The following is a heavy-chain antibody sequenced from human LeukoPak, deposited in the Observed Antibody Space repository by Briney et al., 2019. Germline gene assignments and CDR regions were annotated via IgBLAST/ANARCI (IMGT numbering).Heavy chain of an antibody. CDR3: AREGRYFDWFGDYYGMDV. Sequence: GGSLRLSCAASGFTFSSYEMKWVRQAPGKGGEWGSYISSSGSTIYYADCVKGGFTIYRDNAKNSLYLQMNSLRAEDTAVYYCAREGRYFDWFGDYYGMDVWGKGTTVTVSS. D-gene: IGHD3-9*01. J-gene: IGHJ6*04. V-gene: IGHV3-48*03. CDR1: GFTFSSYE. CDR2: ISSSGSTI.